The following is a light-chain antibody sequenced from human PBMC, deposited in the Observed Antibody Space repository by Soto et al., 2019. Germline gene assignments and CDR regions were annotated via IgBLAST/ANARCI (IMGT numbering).Light chain of an antibody. V-gene: IGKV3-11*01. CDR2: DAS. CDR1: QSVSSY. J-gene: IGKJ1*01. Sequence: EIVLTQSPATLSLSPGERATLSCRASQSVSSYLAWYQQTPGQAPRLLIYDASNRATGIPARFSGSGSGTDFTLTISSLEPEDFAVYYCQQRSNWPGTFGQGTKVVI. CDR3: QQRSNWPGT.